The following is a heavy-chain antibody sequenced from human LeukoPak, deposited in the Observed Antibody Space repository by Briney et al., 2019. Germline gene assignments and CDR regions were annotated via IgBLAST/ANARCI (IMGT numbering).Heavy chain of an antibody. Sequence: SETLSLTCTVSGGSISSSSYYWGWIRQPPGKGLEWIGSIYYSGSTYYNPSLRSRVTISVDTSKNQFSLKLSSVTAADTAVYYCARVTSPALGYCSGGSCPHYYGMDVWGQGTTVTVSS. CDR1: GGSISSSSYY. V-gene: IGHV4-39*07. CDR3: ARVTSPALGYCSGGSCPHYYGMDV. D-gene: IGHD2-15*01. J-gene: IGHJ6*02. CDR2: IYYSGST.